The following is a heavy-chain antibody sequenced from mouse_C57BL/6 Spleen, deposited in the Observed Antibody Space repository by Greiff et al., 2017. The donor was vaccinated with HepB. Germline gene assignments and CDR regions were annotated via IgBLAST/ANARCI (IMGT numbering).Heavy chain of an antibody. CDR3: ARGGLHRYFDV. CDR1: GYAFSSYW. CDR2: IYPGDGDT. D-gene: IGHD6-2*01. V-gene: IGHV1-80*01. J-gene: IGHJ1*03. Sequence: VQLQESGAELVKPGASVKISCKASGYAFSSYWMNWVKQRPGKGLAWIGQIYPGDGDTNYNGKIKGKATLTADKSSSTAYMQLSSLTSEDSAVYFGARGGLHRYFDVWGTGTTVTVSS.